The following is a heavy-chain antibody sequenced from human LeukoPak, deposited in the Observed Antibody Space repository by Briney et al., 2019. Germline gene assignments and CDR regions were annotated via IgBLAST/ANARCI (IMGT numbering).Heavy chain of an antibody. D-gene: IGHD2-2*01. CDR1: GFTFDDCG. Sequence: RAGGSLRLSCAASGFTFDDCGMSWVRQAPGQGLEWVSGINWNGASTAYADSVKGRFTISRDNAKNSLYLQMNSLRAEDTALYYCARVPYHNMGAQFDYWGQGTLVTVSS. CDR2: INWNGAST. CDR3: ARVPYHNMGAQFDY. V-gene: IGHV3-20*04. J-gene: IGHJ4*02.